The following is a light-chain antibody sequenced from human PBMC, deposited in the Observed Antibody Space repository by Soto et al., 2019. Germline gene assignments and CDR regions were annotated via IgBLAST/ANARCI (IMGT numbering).Light chain of an antibody. CDR2: EVN. Sequence: QSALTQPPSASGSPGQSVTISCTGTSSDIGGYNFVSWYQQHPGKAPKLMIDEVNKRPSGVPDRFSGSKSGNTASLTVFGLQAEDEADYYCTSYADTNNLVFGGGIKLTVL. V-gene: IGLV2-8*01. CDR1: SSDIGGYNF. CDR3: TSYADTNNLV. J-gene: IGLJ2*01.